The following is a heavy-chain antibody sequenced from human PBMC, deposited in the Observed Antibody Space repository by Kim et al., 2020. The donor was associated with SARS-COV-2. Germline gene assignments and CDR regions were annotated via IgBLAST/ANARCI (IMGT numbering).Heavy chain of an antibody. J-gene: IGHJ4*02. CDR3: ARIDTYYYDSSGTTLDY. Sequence: VKGRVTNSRAKSKNTLYLQMNSLRAEDTAVYYCARIDTYYYDSSGTTLDYWGQGTLVTVSS. D-gene: IGHD3-22*01. V-gene: IGHV3-53*01.